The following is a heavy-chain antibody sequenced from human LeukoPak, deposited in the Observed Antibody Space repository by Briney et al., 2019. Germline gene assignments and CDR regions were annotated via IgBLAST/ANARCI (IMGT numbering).Heavy chain of an antibody. CDR1: GGSISSYY. CDR2: IYTSGST. Sequence: SETLSLTCTVSGGSISSYYWSWIRQPAGKGLGWIGRIYTSGSTNYNPSLKSRVTMSVDTSKNQFSLKLSSVTAVDTAVYYCAREGNDAFDIWGQGTMVTVSS. CDR3: AREGNDAFDI. V-gene: IGHV4-4*07. J-gene: IGHJ3*02.